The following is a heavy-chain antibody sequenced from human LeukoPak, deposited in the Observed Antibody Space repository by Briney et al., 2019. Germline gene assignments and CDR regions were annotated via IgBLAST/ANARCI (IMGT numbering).Heavy chain of an antibody. Sequence: SETLSLTCTVSGGSISSGGYYWSWVRQHPGKGLEWIGYIYYSGSTYYNPSLKSRVTISVDTSKNQFSLKLSSVTAADTAVYYRARDPVGYGGNHFDYWGQGTLVTVSS. V-gene: IGHV4-31*03. CDR1: GGSISSGGYY. J-gene: IGHJ4*02. D-gene: IGHD4-23*01. CDR3: ARDPVGYGGNHFDY. CDR2: IYYSGST.